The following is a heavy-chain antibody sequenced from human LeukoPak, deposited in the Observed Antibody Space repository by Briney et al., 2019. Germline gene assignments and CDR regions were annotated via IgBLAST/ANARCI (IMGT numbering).Heavy chain of an antibody. V-gene: IGHV3-23*01. D-gene: IGHD6-19*01. J-gene: IGHJ5*02. CDR3: AKGRGTYSSGWYNWFDP. Sequence: PGGSLRLSCAASGFTFSSYAMSWDRQAPGKGLEWVSAISGSGGSTYYADSVKGRFTISRDNSKNTLYLQMNSLRAEDTAVYYCAKGRGTYSSGWYNWFDPWGQGTLVTVSS. CDR2: ISGSGGST. CDR1: GFTFSSYA.